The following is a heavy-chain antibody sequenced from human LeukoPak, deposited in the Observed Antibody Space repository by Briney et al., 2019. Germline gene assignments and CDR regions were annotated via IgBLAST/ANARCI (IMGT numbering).Heavy chain of an antibody. CDR2: IYYSGST. D-gene: IGHD2-2*01. CDR3: ARAQYQLPHYYMDV. CDR1: GGSISSYY. J-gene: IGHJ6*03. Sequence: NASETLSLTCTVSGGSISSYYWSWIRQPPGKGLEWIGYIYYSGSTNYNPSLKSRVTISVDTSKNQFSLKLSSVTAADTAVYYCARAQYQLPHYYMDVWGKGTTATVSS. V-gene: IGHV4-59*01.